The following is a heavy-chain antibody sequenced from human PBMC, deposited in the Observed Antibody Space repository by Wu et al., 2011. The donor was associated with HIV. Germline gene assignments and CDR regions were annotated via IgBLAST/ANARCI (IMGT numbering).Heavy chain of an antibody. Sequence: QVQLVQSGAEVKKPGSSVKVSCKASGYTFSSYALSWVRQAPGQGLEWMGGFMPTLGTTNYAQKFQGRVTITTDESTNTAYMELTSLRSEDTAVYYCARAPVTGFYSYGMTSGAKGHGHRLL. CDR2: FMPTLGTT. CDR3: ARAPVTGFYSYGMTS. D-gene: IGHD6-19*01. J-gene: IGHJ6*02. CDR1: GYTFSSYA. V-gene: IGHV1-69*05.